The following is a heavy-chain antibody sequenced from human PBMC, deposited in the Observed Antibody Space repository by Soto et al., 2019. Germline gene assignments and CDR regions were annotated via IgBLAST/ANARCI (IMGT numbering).Heavy chain of an antibody. Sequence: PSETLSLTCTVSGDSISKSTYYWGWIRQPPGKGLEWIGSLYYTGSTYYNPSLKSRVTLSVDTSQNQFSLRLNSVTAADTAVYYCARHEGGSEYSFSSLYSWFDPWGQGTLVTVSS. V-gene: IGHV4-39*01. CDR1: GDSISKSTYY. D-gene: IGHD6-6*01. J-gene: IGHJ5*02. CDR3: ARHEGGSEYSFSSLYSWFDP. CDR2: LYYTGST.